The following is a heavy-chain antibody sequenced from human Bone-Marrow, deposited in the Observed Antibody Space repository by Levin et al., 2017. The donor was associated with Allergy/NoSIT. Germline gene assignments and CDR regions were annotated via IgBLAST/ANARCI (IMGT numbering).Heavy chain of an antibody. D-gene: IGHD6-19*01. CDR3: ARGIRAVAGTEGAYDI. Sequence: KISCKTSGGDFRTYAINWVRQAPGQGLEWMGGIIPFLDTADYAPKLQGRVAITADESTNPAYMELNSLRFDDPAVYYCARGIRAVAGTEGAYDIWGQGTMVNVSS. J-gene: IGHJ3*02. CDR1: GGDFRTYA. V-gene: IGHV1-69*01. CDR2: IIPFLDTA.